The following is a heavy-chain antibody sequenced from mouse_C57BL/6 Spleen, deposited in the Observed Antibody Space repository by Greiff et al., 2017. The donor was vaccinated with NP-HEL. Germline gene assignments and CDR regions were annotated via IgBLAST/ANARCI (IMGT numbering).Heavy chain of an antibody. Sequence: QVQLQQPGAELVKPGASVTMSCKASGYTFTSYWITWVKQRPGQGLEWIGDIYPGGGSTNYNEKFKSKATLTVDTSSSTAYMQCSSLTFEESSFYYGARFTTVTYYVEFWGKVTTLTVA. CDR1: GYTFTSYW. CDR3: ARFTTVTYYVEF. V-gene: IGHV1-55*01. J-gene: IGHJ2*01. CDR2: IYPGGGST. D-gene: IGHD1-1*01.